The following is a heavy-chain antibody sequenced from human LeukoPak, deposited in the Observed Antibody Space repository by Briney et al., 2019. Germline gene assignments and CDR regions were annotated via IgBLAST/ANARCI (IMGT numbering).Heavy chain of an antibody. J-gene: IGHJ4*02. V-gene: IGHV4-61*01. CDR1: GFSINTDYY. CDR2: IYYSGST. Sequence: SETLSLTCSVSGFSINTDYYWGWIRQPPGKGLEWIGYIYYSGSTNYNPSLKSRVTISVDTSKNQFSLKLSSVTAADTAVYYCARGYSSSWYEGSFLDYWGQGTLVTVSS. CDR3: ARGYSSSWYEGSFLDY. D-gene: IGHD6-13*01.